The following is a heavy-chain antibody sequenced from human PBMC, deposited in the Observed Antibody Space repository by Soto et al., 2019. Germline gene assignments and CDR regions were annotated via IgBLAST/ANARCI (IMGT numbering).Heavy chain of an antibody. V-gene: IGHV1-69*13. D-gene: IGHD3-10*01. CDR1: GGTFSSYA. CDR2: IIPIFGTA. CDR3: ARSPSLGSGSYVRATWFDP. J-gene: IGHJ5*02. Sequence: GASVKVSCKASGGTFSSYAISWVRQAPGQGLEWMGGIIPIFGTANYAQKFQGRVTITADESTSTAYMELSSLRSEDTAVYYCARSPSLGSGSYVRATWFDPWGQGTLVTVSS.